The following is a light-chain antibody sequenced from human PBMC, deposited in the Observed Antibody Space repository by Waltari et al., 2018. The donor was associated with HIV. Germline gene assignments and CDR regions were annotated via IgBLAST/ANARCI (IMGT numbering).Light chain of an antibody. V-gene: IGLV1-47*01. J-gene: IGLJ2*01. CDR1: SSNIGTNY. CDR2: RNN. CDR3: AAWDENLSGRVV. Sequence: QSVLTQPPSASGTPGQRFTIPCYGSSSNIGTNYIYWYQQLPGTAPKLLIYRNNQRPSGVPDRFSGSKSGTSVFLAISGLRSEDEADYYCAAWDENLSGRVVFGGGTKLTVL.